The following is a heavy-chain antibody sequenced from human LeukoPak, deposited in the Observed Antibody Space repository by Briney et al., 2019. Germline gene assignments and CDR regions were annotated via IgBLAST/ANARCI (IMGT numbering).Heavy chain of an antibody. J-gene: IGHJ3*02. V-gene: IGHV3-11*04. Sequence: PGGSLRLSCAASGFTFSDYYMSWIRQAPGKGLEWVSYISSSGSTIYYADSVKGRFTISRDNAKNSLYLQMNSLRAEDTAVYYCAREPRGYSSKDAFDIWGQGTMVTVSS. D-gene: IGHD2-2*03. CDR3: AREPRGYSSKDAFDI. CDR1: GFTFSDYY. CDR2: ISSSGSTI.